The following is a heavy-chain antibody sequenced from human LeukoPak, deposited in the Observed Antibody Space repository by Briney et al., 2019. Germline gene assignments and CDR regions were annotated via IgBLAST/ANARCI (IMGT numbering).Heavy chain of an antibody. CDR1: GYTFTSYG. V-gene: IGHV1-18*01. Sequence: GASVKVSCKASGYTFTSYGISWVRQAPGQGLEWMGWISAYNGNTNYAQKLQGRVTMTTDTSTSTAYMELRSLRSDDTAVYYCARHRRSGYCSSTSCYLYDYWGQGTLVTVSS. J-gene: IGHJ4*02. CDR3: ARHRRSGYCSSTSCYLYDY. CDR2: ISAYNGNT. D-gene: IGHD2-2*01.